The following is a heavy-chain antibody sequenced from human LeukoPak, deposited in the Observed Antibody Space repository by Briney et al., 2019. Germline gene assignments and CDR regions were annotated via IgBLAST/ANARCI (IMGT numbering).Heavy chain of an antibody. CDR2: ISAYNGNT. D-gene: IGHD6-19*01. CDR1: GYTFTSYG. J-gene: IGHJ4*02. CDR3: AREVSSGWSHYFDY. Sequence: ASVKVSFKASGYTFTSYGISWVRQAPGQGLEWMGWISAYNGNTNYAQKLQGRVTMTTDTSTSTAYMELRSLRSDDTAVYYCAREVSSGWSHYFDYWGQGTLVTVSS. V-gene: IGHV1-18*01.